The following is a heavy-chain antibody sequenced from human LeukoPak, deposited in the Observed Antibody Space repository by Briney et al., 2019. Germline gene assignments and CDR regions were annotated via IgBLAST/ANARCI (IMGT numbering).Heavy chain of an antibody. Sequence: GGSLRLSCAASGFSASDFYMTWIRQSPGTGLEWISYMSVTGRTIYYANSVRGRFTISRDNNKNSLDLQMNSLGSDDTAVYYCARVVSTSGKFYMDVWGTGTTVTVSS. V-gene: IGHV3-11*04. CDR3: ARVVSTSGKFYMDV. CDR1: GFSASDFY. J-gene: IGHJ6*03. D-gene: IGHD1-1*01. CDR2: MSVTGRTI.